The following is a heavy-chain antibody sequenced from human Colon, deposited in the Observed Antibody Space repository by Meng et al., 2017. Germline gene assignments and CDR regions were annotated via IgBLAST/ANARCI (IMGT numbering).Heavy chain of an antibody. V-gene: IGHV4-34*01. CDR1: GGSSIAYY. D-gene: IGHD3-16*01. CDR2: INHSGKT. Sequence: QGRLHHWCGRFVRPSVTLSLACDVDGGSSIAYYWNWIRQSPRKGLEWIGQINHSGKTIYNPSLKSRVTTSIATSTNQFSLNMTSATAADTAVYYCARGVAGGLGIPFDYWGQGTLVTVSS. J-gene: IGHJ4*02. CDR3: ARGVAGGLGIPFDY.